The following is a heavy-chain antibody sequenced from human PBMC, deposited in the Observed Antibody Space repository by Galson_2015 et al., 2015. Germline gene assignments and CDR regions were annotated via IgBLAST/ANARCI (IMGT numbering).Heavy chain of an antibody. CDR3: AKGTASVAYYYYYMDV. J-gene: IGHJ6*03. CDR2: ISGSGGST. V-gene: IGHV3-23*01. Sequence: SLRLSCAASGFTFSSYAMSWVRQAPGKGLEWVSAISGSGGSTYYADSVKGRFTISRDNSKNTLYLQMNSLRAEDTAVYYCAKGTASVAYYYYYMDVWGKGTTVTVSS. D-gene: IGHD6-19*01. CDR1: GFTFSSYA.